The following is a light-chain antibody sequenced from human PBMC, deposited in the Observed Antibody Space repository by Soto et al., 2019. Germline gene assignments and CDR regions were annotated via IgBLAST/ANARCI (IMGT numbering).Light chain of an antibody. CDR3: SSYTTSVTYV. V-gene: IGLV2-14*01. J-gene: IGLJ1*01. CDR2: DVS. Sequence: QSALTQPASVSGSPGQPITISCTGTSSDVGAYNSVSWYQQHPGKAPKLIIYDVSTRPSGISDRFSDSKSGNTASLTISGLQAEDESDYYCSSYTTSVTYVFGTGTKLTVL. CDR1: SSDVGAYNS.